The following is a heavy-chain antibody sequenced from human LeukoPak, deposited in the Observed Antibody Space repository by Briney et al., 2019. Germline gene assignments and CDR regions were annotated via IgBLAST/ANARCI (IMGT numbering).Heavy chain of an antibody. D-gene: IGHD2-2*01. Sequence: PGGSLRLSCAASGFTFSSHGMHWVRQAPGKGLEWVAVIWYDGSKKYHADSVKGRFTISRDNSKNTLYLQMNSLRAEDTAVYYCARVGAYCSSTSCYHYFDYWGQGTLVTVSS. CDR3: ARVGAYCSSTSCYHYFDY. CDR1: GFTFSSHG. J-gene: IGHJ4*02. CDR2: IWYDGSKK. V-gene: IGHV3-33*01.